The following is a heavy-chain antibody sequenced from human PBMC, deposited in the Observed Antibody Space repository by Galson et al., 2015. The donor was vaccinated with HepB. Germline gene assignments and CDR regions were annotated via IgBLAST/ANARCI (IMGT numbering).Heavy chain of an antibody. CDR2: ISYDGSNK. V-gene: IGHV3-30*18. J-gene: IGHJ6*02. Sequence: SLRLSCAASGFTFSSYGMHWVRQAPGKGLEWVAVISYDGSNKYYADSVKGRFTISRDNSKNTLYLQMNSLRAEDTAVYYCAKDQEQWLGLWYGMDVWGQGTTVTVSS. CDR1: GFTFSSYG. D-gene: IGHD6-19*01. CDR3: AKDQEQWLGLWYGMDV.